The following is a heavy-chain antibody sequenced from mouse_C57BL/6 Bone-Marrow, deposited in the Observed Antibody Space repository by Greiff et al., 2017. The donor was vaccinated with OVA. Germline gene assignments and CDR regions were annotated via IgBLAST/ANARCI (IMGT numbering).Heavy chain of an antibody. CDR1: GFTFSSYG. V-gene: IGHV5-6*01. J-gene: IGHJ2*01. CDR2: ISSGGSYT. CDR3: ARHPFYYYGSSPFDY. D-gene: IGHD1-1*01. Sequence: EVKVVESGGDLVKPGGSLKLSCAASGFTFSSYGMSWVRQTPDKRLAWVATISSGGSYTYYPDSVKGRFTISRDNAKNTLYLQMSSLKSEDTAMYYCARHPFYYYGSSPFDYWGQGTTLTVSS.